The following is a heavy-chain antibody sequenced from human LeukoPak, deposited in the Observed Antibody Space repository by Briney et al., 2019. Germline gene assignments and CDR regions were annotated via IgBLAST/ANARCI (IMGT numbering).Heavy chain of an antibody. V-gene: IGHV3-21*01. D-gene: IGHD4-17*01. CDR2: ISSSSSYI. CDR3: ARSTRTTVTAFSEFGY. CDR1: GITFSSYS. J-gene: IGHJ4*02. Sequence: GGSLRLSCAASGITFSSYSMNWVRQAPGKGLEWVSSISSSSSYIYYADSVKGRFTISRDNAKNSLYLQMNSLRAEDTAVYYCARSTRTTVTAFSEFGYWGQGTLVTVSS.